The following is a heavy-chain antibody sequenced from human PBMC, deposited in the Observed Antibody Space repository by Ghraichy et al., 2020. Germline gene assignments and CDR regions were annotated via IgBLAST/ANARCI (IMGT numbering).Heavy chain of an antibody. CDR3: ARGSGYYYDSSGRGAFDI. CDR2: IIPIFGTA. Sequence: SVKVSCKASGGTFSSYAISWVRQAPGQGLEWMGGIIPIFGTANYAQKFQGRVTITADESTSTAYMELSSLRSEDTAVYYCARGSGYYYDSSGRGAFDIWGQGTMVTVSS. J-gene: IGHJ3*02. D-gene: IGHD3-22*01. V-gene: IGHV1-69*13. CDR1: GGTFSSYA.